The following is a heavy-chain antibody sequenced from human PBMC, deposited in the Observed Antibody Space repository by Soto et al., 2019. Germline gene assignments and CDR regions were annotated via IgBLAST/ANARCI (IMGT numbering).Heavy chain of an antibody. CDR1: GGTFSSYA. V-gene: IGHV1-69*06. CDR3: ARERVVAAAGKRPLDYYYYGMDV. Sequence: SVKVSCKASGGTFSSYAISWVRQAPGQGLEWMGGIIPISGAANYAQKFQGRVTITADTSTSTAYMELSRLRSDDTAVYYCARERVVAAAGKRPLDYYYYGMDVWGQGTTVTVS. CDR2: IIPISGAA. D-gene: IGHD6-13*01. J-gene: IGHJ6*02.